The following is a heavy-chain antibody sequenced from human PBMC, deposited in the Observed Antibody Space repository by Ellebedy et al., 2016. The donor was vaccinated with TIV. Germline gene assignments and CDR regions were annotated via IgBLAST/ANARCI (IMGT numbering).Heavy chain of an antibody. D-gene: IGHD2-15*01. CDR1: GFTFSSYA. V-gene: IGHV3-23*01. CDR2: ISGSGGST. CDR3: AREGEGYYCSGGSCQATYSGMDV. J-gene: IGHJ6*02. Sequence: GESLKISXAASGFTFSSYAMSWVRQAPGKGLEWVSAISGSGGSTYYADSVKGRFTISRDNSKNTLYLQMNSLRAEDTAVYYCAREGEGYYCSGGSCQATYSGMDVWGQGTTVTVSS.